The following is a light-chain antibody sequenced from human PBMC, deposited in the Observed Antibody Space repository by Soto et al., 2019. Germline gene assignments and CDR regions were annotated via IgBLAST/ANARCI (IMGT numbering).Light chain of an antibody. J-gene: IGLJ1*01. V-gene: IGLV2-14*01. CDR1: ASDVGAYDY. CDR2: EVR. CDR3: SSSTSSSTLV. Sequence: QSVLTQPASVSGSPGQSITISCTGNASDVGAYDYVSWYQHHPGKPPKLLIFEVRDRPSGVSNRFSGSKSGNTASLTISGLQPEDEADYFCSSSTSSSTLVFGTVTKLTVL.